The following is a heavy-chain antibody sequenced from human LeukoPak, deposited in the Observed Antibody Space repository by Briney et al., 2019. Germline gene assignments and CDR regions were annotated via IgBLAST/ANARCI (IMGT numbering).Heavy chain of an antibody. V-gene: IGHV4-34*01. CDR1: GGSFSGYY. J-gene: IGHJ5*02. CDR3: ARRLRLLWFGEFLGWFDP. CDR2: INHSGST. Sequence: SETLSLTCAVYGGSFSGYYWSWIRQPPGKGLEWIGEINHSGSTNYNPSLKSRVTISVDTSKNQFSLKLSSVTAADTAVYYCARRLRLLWFGEFLGWFDPWGQGTLVTVSS. D-gene: IGHD3-10*01.